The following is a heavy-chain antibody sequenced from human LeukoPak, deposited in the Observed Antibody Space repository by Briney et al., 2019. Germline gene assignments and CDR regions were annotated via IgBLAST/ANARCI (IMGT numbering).Heavy chain of an antibody. CDR2: ISLSDSDSGK. CDR3: ARGHWGLDY. CDR1: GFTFSAYS. V-gene: IGHV3-21*05. Sequence: GGSLRLSCAASGFTFSAYSMNWVRQAPGKGLEWVSYISLSDSDSGKYYADSVKGRFTISRHNAKNSLFLQMNSLRAEDTAVYYCARGHWGLDYWGQGTLVTVSS. J-gene: IGHJ4*02. D-gene: IGHD7-27*01.